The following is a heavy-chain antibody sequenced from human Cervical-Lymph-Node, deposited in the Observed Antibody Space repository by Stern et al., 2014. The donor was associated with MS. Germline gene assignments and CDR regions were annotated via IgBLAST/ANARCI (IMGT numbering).Heavy chain of an antibody. V-gene: IGHV3-21*01. J-gene: IGHJ4*02. CDR1: GFTFSSYS. CDR3: ARGRGGNYRYYFDY. Sequence: VQLVESGGGLVKPGGSLRLSCAASGFTFSSYSMNWVRQAPGKGLEWVASIRSGGSDPYYADSLKGRFTISRDTSKNSPYMQMNSLRAEDTAVYFCARGRGGNYRYYFDYWGQGTLVTVSS. D-gene: IGHD4-23*01. CDR2: IRSGGSDP.